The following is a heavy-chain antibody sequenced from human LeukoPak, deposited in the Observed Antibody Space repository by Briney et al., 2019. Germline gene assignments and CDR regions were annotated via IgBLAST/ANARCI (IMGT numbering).Heavy chain of an antibody. CDR1: GASISSGNYY. V-gene: IGHV4-61*01. CDR3: ARLYDRRYYYMDV. J-gene: IGHJ6*03. Sequence: SETLSLTCTVSGASISSGNYYWSWIRQPPGKGLEWIGYIYYSGSTNYNPSLKSRVTISVDTSKNQFSLKLSSVTAADTAVYYCARLYDRRYYYMDVWGKGTTVTVSS. D-gene: IGHD2-8*01. CDR2: IYYSGST.